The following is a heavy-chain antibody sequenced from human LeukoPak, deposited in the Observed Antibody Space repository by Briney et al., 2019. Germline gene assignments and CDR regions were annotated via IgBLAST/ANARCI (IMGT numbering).Heavy chain of an antibody. J-gene: IGHJ3*02. CDR3: ARHLSGDDI. CDR2: IYSSGST. CDR1: VFTLSSNN. V-gene: IGHV3-53*01. D-gene: IGHD4-17*01. Sequence: GGSLRLSCAPSVFTLSSNNMSWVRQAPGKGLEWVSIIYSSGSTYYADSVKGRFTISRDNSKNTLYLQMNSLRDEDTAVYYCARHLSGDDIWGQGTMVTVSS.